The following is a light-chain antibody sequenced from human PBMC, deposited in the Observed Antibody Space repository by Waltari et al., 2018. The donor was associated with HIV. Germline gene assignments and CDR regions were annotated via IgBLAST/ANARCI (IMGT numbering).Light chain of an antibody. CDR3: TTYTAKDSLL. Sequence: SALTQPASVSGSPGQSVTISCTGTSYEFDLHNFLSWYQQHPGKAPQLIIFGVNSRPSGISSRFSASKSGDTASLTSSGLQSGDEADYYCTTYTAKDSLLIGSGTKLTVL. CDR1: SYEFDLHNF. V-gene: IGLV2-14*01. CDR2: GVN. J-gene: IGLJ2*01.